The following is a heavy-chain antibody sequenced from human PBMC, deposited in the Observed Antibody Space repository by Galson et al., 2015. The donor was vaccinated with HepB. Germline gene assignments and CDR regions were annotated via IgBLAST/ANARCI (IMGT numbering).Heavy chain of an antibody. V-gene: IGHV4-30-4*01. J-gene: IGHJ6*02. CDR1: GGPIRNDDYY. Sequence: TLSLTCTVSGGPIRNDDYYWSWIRQSPGKGLEWIGHIYHSGSSDYNPSLKSRITISVDTSKNQFSLKMNSVTAADTAVYYCAREGPYYYGLDVWGPGTLVTVSS. CDR2: IYHSGSS. CDR3: AREGPYYYGLDV.